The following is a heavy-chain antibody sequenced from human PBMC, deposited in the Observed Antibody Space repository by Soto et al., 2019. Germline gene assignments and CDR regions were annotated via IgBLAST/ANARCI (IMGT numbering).Heavy chain of an antibody. V-gene: IGHV1-8*01. J-gene: IGHJ5*02. D-gene: IGHD6-6*01. CDR2: MNPNSGNT. Sequence: ASVKVSCKASGYTFTSYDINWVRQATGQGLEWMGWMNPNSGNTGYAQKFQGRVTMTRNTSISTAYMELSSLRSEDTAVYYCAGLYSSSSFRMSSFDPWGQGTLVTVSS. CDR3: AGLYSSSSFRMSSFDP. CDR1: GYTFTSYD.